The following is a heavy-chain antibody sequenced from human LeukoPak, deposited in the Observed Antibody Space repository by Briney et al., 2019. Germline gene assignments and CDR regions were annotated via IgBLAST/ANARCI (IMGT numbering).Heavy chain of an antibody. J-gene: IGHJ6*02. V-gene: IGHV4-61*01. CDR3: ARDRCTSTNCYAGYYYGTDV. Sequence: AETLSLTCTVSGFSVSSASYYWSWIPQPPGPGLEWVGSFDYSETTKSNPSLKSRVITSHDTSRNQVSLKLNSVTAAETAVYYCARDRCTSTNCYAGYYYGTDVWGQGTTVTVSS. CDR1: GFSVSSASYY. D-gene: IGHD2-2*01. CDR2: FDYSETT.